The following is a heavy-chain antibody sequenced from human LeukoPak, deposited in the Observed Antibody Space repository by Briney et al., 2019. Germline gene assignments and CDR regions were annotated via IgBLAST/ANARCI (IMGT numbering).Heavy chain of an antibody. V-gene: IGHV3-30*04. J-gene: IGHJ4*02. Sequence: GRSLRLSCAASGFTFSSYAMHWVRQAPGKGLEWVAVISYDAINKYYADSVKGRFTISRDNSKNTLYLQMNSLRAEDTAVYYCAKGYCSSTSCLKTDWGQGALVTVSS. CDR2: ISYDAINK. CDR3: AKGYCSSTSCLKTD. D-gene: IGHD2-2*01. CDR1: GFTFSSYA.